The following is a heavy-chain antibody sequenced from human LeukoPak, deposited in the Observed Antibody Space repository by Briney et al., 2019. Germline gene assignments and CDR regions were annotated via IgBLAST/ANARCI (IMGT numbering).Heavy chain of an antibody. CDR3: ARDSQDAFDI. CDR1: GGSLSSYY. CDR2: IYYSGST. V-gene: IGHV4-59*01. Sequence: PSETLSLTCTVSGGSLSSYYWSWIRQPPGKGLEWIGYIYYSGSTNYNPSLKSRVTISVDTSKNQFSLKLSSVTAADTAVYYCARDSQDAFDIWAKGQWSPSL. J-gene: IGHJ3*02.